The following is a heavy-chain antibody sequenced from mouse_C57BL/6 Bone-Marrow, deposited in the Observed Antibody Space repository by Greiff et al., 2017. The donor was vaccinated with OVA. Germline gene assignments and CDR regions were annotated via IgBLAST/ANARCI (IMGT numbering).Heavy chain of an antibody. V-gene: IGHV1-81*01. CDR3: ARGGAQATYYYAMDY. CDR2: IYPRSGNT. J-gene: IGHJ4*01. Sequence: VQLQQSGAELARPGASVKLSCKASGYTFTSYGISWVKQRTGQGLEWIGEIYPRSGNTYYNEKFKGKATLTADKSSSTAYMELRSLTDEDSAVYFCARGGAQATYYYAMDYWGQGTSVTVSS. D-gene: IGHD3-2*02. CDR1: GYTFTSYG.